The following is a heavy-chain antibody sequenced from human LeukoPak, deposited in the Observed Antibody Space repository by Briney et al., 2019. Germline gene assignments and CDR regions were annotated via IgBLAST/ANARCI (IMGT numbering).Heavy chain of an antibody. Sequence: ASVKVSCKASGYTFTSYYMHWVRRAPGQGLEWMGIINPSGGSTSYAQKFQGRVTMTRDTSTSTVYMELSSLRSEDTAVYYCARNSNAKRYFDYWGQGTLVTVSS. J-gene: IGHJ4*02. D-gene: IGHD2/OR15-2a*01. V-gene: IGHV1-46*01. CDR1: GYTFTSYY. CDR2: INPSGGST. CDR3: ARNSNAKRYFDY.